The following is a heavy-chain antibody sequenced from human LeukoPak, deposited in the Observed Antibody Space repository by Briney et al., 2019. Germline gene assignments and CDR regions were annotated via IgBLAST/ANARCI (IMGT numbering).Heavy chain of an antibody. Sequence: PSETLSLTCAVYGGSFSGYYWSWIRQPPGKRLEWIGEINHSGSTNYNPSLKSRVTISVDTSKNQFSLRLSSVTAADTAVYYCARGRGDSSGYYYLDYWGQGTLVTVSS. CDR2: INHSGST. CDR3: ARGRGDSSGYYYLDY. J-gene: IGHJ4*02. V-gene: IGHV4-34*01. CDR1: GGSFSGYY. D-gene: IGHD3-22*01.